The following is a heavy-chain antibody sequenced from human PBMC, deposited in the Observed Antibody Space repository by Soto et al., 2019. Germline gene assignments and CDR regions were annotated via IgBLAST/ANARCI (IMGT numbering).Heavy chain of an antibody. CDR3: ARRTYSSSSLYYYYYGMDV. J-gene: IGHJ6*02. Sequence: GESLKISCKGSGYSFTSYWIGWVRQMPGKGLEWMGIIYPGDSDTRYSPSFQGQVTISADKSISTAYLQWSSLKASDTAMYYCARRTYSSSSLYYYYYGMDVWGQGTTVTVSS. CDR1: GYSFTSYW. V-gene: IGHV5-51*01. D-gene: IGHD6-6*01. CDR2: IYPGDSDT.